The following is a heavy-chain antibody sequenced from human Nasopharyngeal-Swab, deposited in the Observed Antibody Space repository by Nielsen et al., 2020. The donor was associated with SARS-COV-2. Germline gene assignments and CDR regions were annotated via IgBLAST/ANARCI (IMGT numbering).Heavy chain of an antibody. D-gene: IGHD3-22*01. CDR3: ASTPLDSSGYYYAFHY. Sequence: GESLKISCAASGFTFSRYTMQRVRQAPGKGLEWVAVISYDGSNKYYADSVKGRFTISRDISKNTLYLQMNSLRAEDTAVFYCASTPLDSSGYYYAFHYWGRGTLVTVSS. CDR2: ISYDGSNK. V-gene: IGHV3-30-3*01. CDR1: GFTFSRYT. J-gene: IGHJ4*02.